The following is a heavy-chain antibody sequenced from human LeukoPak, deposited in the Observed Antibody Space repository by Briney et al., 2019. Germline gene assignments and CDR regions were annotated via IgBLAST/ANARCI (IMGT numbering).Heavy chain of an antibody. J-gene: IGHJ4*02. Sequence: GSLRLSCAASGFTFSSYSMNWVRQAPGKGLEWVSSISSSSSYIYYADSVKGRFTISRDNAKNSLYLLMNSLRAEDTAVYYCARDKDSLFDYWGQGTLVTVSS. V-gene: IGHV3-21*01. CDR1: GFTFSSYS. CDR3: ARDKDSLFDY. CDR2: ISSSSSYI. D-gene: IGHD2-21*01.